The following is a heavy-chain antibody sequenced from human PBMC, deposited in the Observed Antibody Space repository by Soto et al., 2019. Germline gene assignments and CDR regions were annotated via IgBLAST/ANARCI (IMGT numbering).Heavy chain of an antibody. D-gene: IGHD2-15*01. CDR1: GYTFTSYY. CDR3: ARAPRYILERYCSGGSCYGNWFDP. CDR2: INPSGGST. Sequence: GASVKVSCKASGYTFTSYYMHWVRQAPGQGLEWMGIINPSGGSTSYAQKFQGRVTMTRDTSTSTVYMELSSLRSEDTAVYYCARAPRYILERYCSGGSCYGNWFDPWGQGTLVTVSS. J-gene: IGHJ5*02. V-gene: IGHV1-46*03.